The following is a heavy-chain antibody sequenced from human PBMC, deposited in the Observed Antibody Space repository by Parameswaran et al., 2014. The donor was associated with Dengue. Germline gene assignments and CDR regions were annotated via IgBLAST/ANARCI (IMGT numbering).Heavy chain of an antibody. V-gene: IGHV3-21*01. J-gene: IGHJ3*02. CDR2: ISSSSSYI. D-gene: IGHD2-2*01. Sequence: VRQMPGKGLEWVSSISSSSSYIYYADSVKGRFTISRDNAKNSLYLQMNSLRAEDTAVYYCARVVPAALDAFDIWGQGTMVTVSS. CDR3: ARVVPAALDAFDI.